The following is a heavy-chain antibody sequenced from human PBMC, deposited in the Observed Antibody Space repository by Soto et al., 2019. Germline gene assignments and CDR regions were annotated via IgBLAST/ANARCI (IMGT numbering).Heavy chain of an antibody. Sequence: GGSLRLSCEASGFPFINFAMNWVRQSPGKGLEWVSSISGSGGRTWYADSVRGRFTISRDNSQNTLYLQMNGLRGEDTAVYYCAKLGFSGTYFHFDYWGQGALVAVSS. V-gene: IGHV3-23*01. CDR3: AKLGFSGTYFHFDY. J-gene: IGHJ4*02. D-gene: IGHD3-10*01. CDR2: ISGSGGRT. CDR1: GFPFINFA.